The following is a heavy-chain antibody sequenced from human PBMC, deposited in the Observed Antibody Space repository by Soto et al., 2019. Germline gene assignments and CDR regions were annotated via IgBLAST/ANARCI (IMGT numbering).Heavy chain of an antibody. Sequence: SVKVSCKASGFTFTSSAVQWVRQARGQRLEWIGWIVVGSGNTNYAQKFQERVTITRDMSTSTAYMELSSLRSEDTAVYYCAAPGIAAADTYYCGMDVWGQGTTVTVS. CDR1: GFTFTSSA. V-gene: IGHV1-58*01. J-gene: IGHJ6*02. CDR2: IVVGSGNT. D-gene: IGHD6-13*01. CDR3: AAPGIAAADTYYCGMDV.